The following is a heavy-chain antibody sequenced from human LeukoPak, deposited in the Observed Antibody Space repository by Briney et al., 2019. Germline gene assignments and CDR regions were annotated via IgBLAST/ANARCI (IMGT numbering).Heavy chain of an antibody. D-gene: IGHD3-10*02. Sequence: PGGSLTLSCAASVLTFSSYAMRWVRHAPGKGLEWVSAISGSGGSTYYADSVKGRFTISRDNSKNTLYLQMNSRRAEDTAVYYCAKVFGDHNLDYWGQGTLVTVSS. CDR1: VLTFSSYA. J-gene: IGHJ4*02. V-gene: IGHV3-23*01. CDR3: AKVFGDHNLDY. CDR2: ISGSGGST.